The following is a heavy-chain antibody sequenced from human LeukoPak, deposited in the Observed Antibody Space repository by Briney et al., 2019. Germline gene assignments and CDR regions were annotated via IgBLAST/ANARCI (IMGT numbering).Heavy chain of an antibody. V-gene: IGHV4-39*02. Sequence: SETLSLTCSVSGDSITSSNYYWGWIRQPPGKGLEWIGSIYYGGSTYYSPSLKSRVTISVDTSKSQFSLKLSSVTAADTAVYYCARDTRGAFDIWGQGTMVTVSS. CDR1: GDSITSSNYY. J-gene: IGHJ3*02. CDR3: ARDTRGAFDI. CDR2: IYYGGST. D-gene: IGHD2-2*01.